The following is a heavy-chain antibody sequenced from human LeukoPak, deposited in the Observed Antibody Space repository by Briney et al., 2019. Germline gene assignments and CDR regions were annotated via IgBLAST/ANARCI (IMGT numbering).Heavy chain of an antibody. D-gene: IGHD2-15*01. CDR2: IYYSGST. J-gene: IGHJ4*02. CDR1: GGSISSYY. V-gene: IGHV4-59*01. Sequence: PSETLSLTCTVSGGSISSYYWSWIRQPPGKGLEWIGYIYYSGSTNYNPSLKSRVTISVDTSKNQFSLKLSSVTAADTAVYYCARYAASGYFDHWGQGTLVTVSS. CDR3: ARYAASGYFDH.